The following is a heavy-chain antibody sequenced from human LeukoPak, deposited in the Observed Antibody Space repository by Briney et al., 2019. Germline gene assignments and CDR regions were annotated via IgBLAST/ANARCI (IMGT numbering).Heavy chain of an antibody. CDR2: IWYDGSNK. Sequence: PGGSLRLSCAASGFTFSSYGMHWVRQAPGKGLEWVAVIWYDGSNKYYADSVKGRFTISRDNSKNTLYLQMNSLRAEDTAVYYCARGYSGYDLPVRFDYWGQGTLVTVSS. V-gene: IGHV3-33*01. J-gene: IGHJ4*02. CDR3: ARGYSGYDLPVRFDY. CDR1: GFTFSSYG. D-gene: IGHD5-12*01.